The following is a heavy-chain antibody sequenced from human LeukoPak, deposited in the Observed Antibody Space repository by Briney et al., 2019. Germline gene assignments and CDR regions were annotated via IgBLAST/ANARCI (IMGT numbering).Heavy chain of an antibody. Sequence: GESLKISCKGSGYSFTSYWIGWVRQMPGKGLEWMGIIYPGDSDTRYSPSFQGQVTISADKSISTAYLQWSSLKASDTAMYYCARHRLYCSSTSCSPYYYYYMDVWGKGTTVTVSS. CDR2: IYPGDSDT. CDR3: ARHRLYCSSTSCSPYYYYYMDV. J-gene: IGHJ6*03. CDR1: GYSFTSYW. V-gene: IGHV5-51*01. D-gene: IGHD2-2*01.